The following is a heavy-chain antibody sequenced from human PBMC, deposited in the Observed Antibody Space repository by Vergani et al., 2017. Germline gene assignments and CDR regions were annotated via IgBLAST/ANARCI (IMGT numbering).Heavy chain of an antibody. D-gene: IGHD3-16*02. Sequence: QVQLQESGPGLVKPSQTLSLTCTVSGDSIRSGGYYWSWIRQHPGKGLEWIGYIYYSGSTYYNPSLKSRVTISVDTSNDQFSMKLSSVTAAATAVYYCAGVTEDGYVWGSYRSHNWFDPWGQGTLVTVSS. CDR1: GDSIRSGGYY. J-gene: IGHJ5*02. CDR3: AGVTEDGYVWGSYRSHNWFDP. CDR2: IYYSGST. V-gene: IGHV4-31*03.